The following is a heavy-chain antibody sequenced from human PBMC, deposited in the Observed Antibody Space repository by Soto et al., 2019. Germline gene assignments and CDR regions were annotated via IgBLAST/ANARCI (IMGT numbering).Heavy chain of an antibody. CDR1: GFTFSSYA. J-gene: IGHJ4*02. V-gene: IGHV3-23*01. D-gene: IGHD5-12*01. Sequence: GGSLRLSCAASGFTFSSYAMSWVRHAPGKGLEWVSAISGSGGSAYYADSVKGRFTISRDNSKNTLYLQMNSLRAEDTAVYYCAKMAGDGFNPYFDYWGQGTLVTVSS. CDR3: AKMAGDGFNPYFDY. CDR2: ISGSGGSA.